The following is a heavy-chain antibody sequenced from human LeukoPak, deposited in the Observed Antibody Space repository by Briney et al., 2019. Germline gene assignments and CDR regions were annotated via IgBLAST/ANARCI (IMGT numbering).Heavy chain of an antibody. V-gene: IGHV3-21*01. CDR1: GFIFSTYS. CDR2: ISSDSAYI. J-gene: IGHJ6*02. Sequence: PGGSLRLSCAASGFIFSTYSMNWVRQAPGKGLEWVSSISSDSAYIYYADSLKGRFTISRDNAKTSLYLQMSSLRAEDTAVYYCARVAFGLYVMDVWAKGPRSPSP. D-gene: IGHD3/OR15-3a*01. CDR3: ARVAFGLYVMDV.